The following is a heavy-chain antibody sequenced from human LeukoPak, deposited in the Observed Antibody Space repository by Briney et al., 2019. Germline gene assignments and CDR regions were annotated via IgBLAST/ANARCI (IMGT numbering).Heavy chain of an antibody. CDR1: GGTFSSYA. CDR2: IIPIFGTA. J-gene: IGHJ4*02. D-gene: IGHD3-3*01. Sequence: ASVKVSCKASGGTFSSYAISWVRQAPGQGLEWMGGIIPIFGTANYAQKFQGRVTITADESTSTAYMELSSLRSEDTAVYYCARGWSDPRSVKGSNYYFDYWGQGTLVTVSS. CDR3: ARGWSDPRSVKGSNYYFDY. V-gene: IGHV1-69*13.